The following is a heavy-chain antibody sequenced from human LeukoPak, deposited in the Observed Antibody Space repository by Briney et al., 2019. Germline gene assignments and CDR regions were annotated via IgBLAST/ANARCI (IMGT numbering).Heavy chain of an antibody. Sequence: PGGSLRLSCAASGFTFSSNGMSWVRQAPGKGLEWVSSISGSGSHTYYADSVKGRFTISRDNSKNTLYLQMNSLKTEDTAVYYCTTDGAVAGPGPFRYYYGMDVWGQGTTVTVSS. CDR2: ISGSGSHT. CDR3: TTDGAVAGPGPFRYYYGMDV. CDR1: GFTFSSNG. D-gene: IGHD6-19*01. J-gene: IGHJ6*02. V-gene: IGHV3-23*01.